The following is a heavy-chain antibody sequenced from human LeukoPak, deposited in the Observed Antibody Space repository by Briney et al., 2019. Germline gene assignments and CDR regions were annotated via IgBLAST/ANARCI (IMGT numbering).Heavy chain of an antibody. J-gene: IGHJ5*02. CDR3: ARLGKWQQLVRGWFDP. CDR1: GYSFTSYW. D-gene: IGHD6-13*01. V-gene: IGHV5-51*01. CDR2: IYPGDSDT. Sequence: GESLKISCKGSGYSFTSYWIGWVRQMPGKGLEWMGIIYPGDSDTRYSPSFQGQVTISADKSISTAYLQWSSLKASDTAMYYCARLGKWQQLVRGWFDPWGQGTLVTVSS.